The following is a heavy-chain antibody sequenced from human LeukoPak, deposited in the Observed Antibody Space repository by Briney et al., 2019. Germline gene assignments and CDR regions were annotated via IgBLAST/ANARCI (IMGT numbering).Heavy chain of an antibody. D-gene: IGHD3-22*01. V-gene: IGHV1-3*01. CDR1: GYTFTSYA. Sequence: ASVKVSCKAPGYTFTSYAMHWVRQAPGQRLEWMGWINAGNGNTKYSQKFQGRVTITRDTSASTAYMELSSLRSEDTAVYYCARDRVSGSNSAHFDYWGQGTLVTVSS. J-gene: IGHJ4*02. CDR2: INAGNGNT. CDR3: ARDRVSGSNSAHFDY.